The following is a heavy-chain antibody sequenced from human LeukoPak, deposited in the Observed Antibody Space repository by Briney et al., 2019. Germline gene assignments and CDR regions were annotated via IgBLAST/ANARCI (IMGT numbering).Heavy chain of an antibody. CDR2: ISGSGGST. V-gene: IGHV3-23*01. CDR1: GFTFSSYA. Sequence: GGSLRLSCAASGFTFSSYAMSWVRQAPGKGLEWVSAISGSGGSTYYADSVKGRFTISRDNSKNTLYLQMNSLRAEDTAVYHCAKDPPPIVGATVAFDIWGQGTMVTVSS. J-gene: IGHJ3*02. CDR3: AKDPPPIVGATVAFDI. D-gene: IGHD1-26*01.